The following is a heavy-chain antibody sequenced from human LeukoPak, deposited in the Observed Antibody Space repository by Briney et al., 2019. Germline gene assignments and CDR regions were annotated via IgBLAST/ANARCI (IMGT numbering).Heavy chain of an antibody. CDR1: GGSFSGYY. Sequence: SETLSLTCAVYGGSFSGYYWSWIRQPPGKGLEWIGEINHSGSTNYNPSLKSRVTISVDTSKNQFSLKLSSVTAADTAVYYCARVAYYDILTGSYYYYMDVWGKGTTVTISS. CDR2: INHSGST. J-gene: IGHJ6*03. D-gene: IGHD3-9*01. CDR3: ARVAYYDILTGSYYYYMDV. V-gene: IGHV4-34*01.